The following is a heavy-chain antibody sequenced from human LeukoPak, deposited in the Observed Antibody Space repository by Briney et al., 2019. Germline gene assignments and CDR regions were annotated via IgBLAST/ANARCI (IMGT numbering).Heavy chain of an antibody. Sequence: ASVKVSCKVSGYTLTELSMHWVRQAPGKGLEWVGGFDPEDGETIYAQKFQGRITMTEDTSTDTAYMELSILRSEDTAAYSCATVGPAATYDAFDIWGQGTIVTVSS. CDR3: ATVGPAATYDAFDI. D-gene: IGHD2-2*01. CDR2: FDPEDGET. V-gene: IGHV1-24*01. J-gene: IGHJ3*02. CDR1: GYTLTELS.